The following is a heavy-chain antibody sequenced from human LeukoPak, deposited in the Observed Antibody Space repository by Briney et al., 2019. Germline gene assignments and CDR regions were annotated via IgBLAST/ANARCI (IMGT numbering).Heavy chain of an antibody. Sequence: SETLSLTCTVSGGSISSYYWNWIRQPPGKGLEWIGYIYYSGSTNYNPSLKSRVTISVDTSKNQFSLKLSSVTAADTAVYYCARIVPYNYGYVDYWGQGTLVTVSS. CDR1: GGSISSYY. D-gene: IGHD5-18*01. V-gene: IGHV4-59*01. CDR2: IYYSGST. J-gene: IGHJ4*02. CDR3: ARIVPYNYGYVDY.